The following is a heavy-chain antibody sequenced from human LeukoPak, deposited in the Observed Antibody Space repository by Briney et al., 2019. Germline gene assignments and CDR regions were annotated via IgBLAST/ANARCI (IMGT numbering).Heavy chain of an antibody. V-gene: IGHV4-30-2*01. J-gene: IGHJ4*02. D-gene: IGHD3-22*01. Sequence: PSETLSLTCAVSGGSISSGGYSWSWIRQPPGKGLEWIGYIYHSGSTYYNPSLKSRVTISVDRSKNQFSLKLSSVTAADTAVYYCASYYYDSSGYSAPFDYWGQGTLVTVSP. CDR3: ASYYYDSSGYSAPFDY. CDR1: GGSISSGGYS. CDR2: IYHSGST.